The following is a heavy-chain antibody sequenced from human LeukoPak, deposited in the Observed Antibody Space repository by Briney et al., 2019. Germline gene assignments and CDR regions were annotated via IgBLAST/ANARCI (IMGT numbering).Heavy chain of an antibody. Sequence: SGGSLRLSCAASGFTVSSNYMSWVRQAPGKGLEWVSIIYSGGSTFYADSVKGRFTISRDNSKNTLYLQMNSLRAEDTAVYYCARLAGDYYYYYYMDVWGKGTTVTVSS. D-gene: IGHD4-17*01. CDR2: IYSGGST. J-gene: IGHJ6*03. CDR3: ARLAGDYYYYYYMDV. CDR1: GFTVSSNY. V-gene: IGHV3-53*01.